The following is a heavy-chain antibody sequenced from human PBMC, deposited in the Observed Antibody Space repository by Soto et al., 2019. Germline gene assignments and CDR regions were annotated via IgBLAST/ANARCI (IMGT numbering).Heavy chain of an antibody. CDR3: AIAIGNNILTGHRPSSYEDHGMDV. CDR1: GGSIRSVGYY. CDR2: IYYSGST. D-gene: IGHD3-9*01. J-gene: IGHJ6*02. V-gene: IGHV4-31*03. Sequence: TLSLTCSVSGGSIRSVGYYWSWIRQHPGKGLEWIGYIYYSGSTYYNPSLKSRVIISVDTSKNQFSLKVRSLTAADTAVYYCAIAIGNNILTGHRPSSYEDHGMDVWGQGTTVTVSS.